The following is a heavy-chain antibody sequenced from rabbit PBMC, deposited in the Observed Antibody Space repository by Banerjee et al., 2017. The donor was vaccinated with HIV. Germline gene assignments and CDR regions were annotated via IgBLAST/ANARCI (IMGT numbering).Heavy chain of an antibody. CDR3: ARDLAAVTGWNFGL. CDR2: INTSSGNT. D-gene: IGHD7-1*01. CDR1: GFDFNHYYM. Sequence: QEQLKETGGGLVQPGGSLTLSCKASGFDFNHYYMSWVRQAPGKGLEWIACINTSSGNTVYATWAKGRFTISKTSSTTVTLQMTSLTAADTATYFCARDLAAVTGWNFGLWGPGTLVTVS. J-gene: IGHJ4*01. V-gene: IGHV1S45*01.